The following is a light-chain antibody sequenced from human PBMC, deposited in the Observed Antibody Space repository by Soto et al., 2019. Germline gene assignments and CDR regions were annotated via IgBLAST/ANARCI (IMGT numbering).Light chain of an antibody. CDR2: GAS. Sequence: TVLTQSPGTLSLSSGESATISCRASQSVSYYLAWYQQKPGQAPRLLIYGASSRATGISDRFSGSGSGTDFTLTISRLEPEDFSVYYCQQYGSSPLTFGGGTKVDIK. CDR1: QSVSYY. V-gene: IGKV3-20*01. J-gene: IGKJ4*01. CDR3: QQYGSSPLT.